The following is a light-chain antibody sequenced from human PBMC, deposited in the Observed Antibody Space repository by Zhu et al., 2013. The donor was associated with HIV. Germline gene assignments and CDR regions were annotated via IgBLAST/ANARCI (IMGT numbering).Light chain of an antibody. CDR3: QQSFTSPRRT. V-gene: IGKV1-39*01. CDR1: QRINSY. Sequence: DIQMTQPPSSLSASIGDRVTITCRASQRINSYLNWYQQKAGKAPKLLIYEASTLQSGVPSRFSGSGSGTDFTLTISSLQPDDFATYYCQQSFTSPRRTFGQGTKVEIK. J-gene: IGKJ1*01. CDR2: EAS.